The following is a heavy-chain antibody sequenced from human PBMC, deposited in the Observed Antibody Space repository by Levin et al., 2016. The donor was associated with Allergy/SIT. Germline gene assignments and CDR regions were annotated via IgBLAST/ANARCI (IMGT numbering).Heavy chain of an antibody. D-gene: IGHD3-16*01. J-gene: IGHJ6*02. V-gene: IGHV3-15*01. CDR2: IKSKTDGGTT. Sequence: GESLKISCAASGFTFSNAWMSWVRQAPGKGLEWVGRIKSKTDGGTTDYAAPVKGRFTISRDDSKNTLYLQMNSLRAEDTAVYYCAKDRVSNPWGLYYYYGMDVWGQGTTVTVSS. CDR3: AKDRVSNPWGLYYYYGMDV. CDR1: GFTFSNAW.